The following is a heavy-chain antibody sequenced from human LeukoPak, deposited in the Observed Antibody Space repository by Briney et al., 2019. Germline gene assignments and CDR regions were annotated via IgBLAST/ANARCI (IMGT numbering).Heavy chain of an antibody. Sequence: SVKVSCKASGYTFTGYYMHWVRQAPGQGLEWMGWINPNSGGTNYAQKFQGRVTMTRDTSISTAYMELSRLRSDDTAVYYCARGRVSSSTWYSTYYYYFYMDVWGKGTTVTVSS. CDR2: INPNSGGT. J-gene: IGHJ6*03. CDR1: GYTFTGYY. CDR3: ARGRVSSSTWYSTYYYYFYMDV. V-gene: IGHV1-2*02. D-gene: IGHD1-1*01.